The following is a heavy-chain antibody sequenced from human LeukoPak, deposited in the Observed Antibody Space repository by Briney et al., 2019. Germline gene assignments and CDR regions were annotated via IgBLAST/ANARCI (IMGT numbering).Heavy chain of an antibody. D-gene: IGHD6-19*01. CDR1: GFTFSTYW. V-gene: IGHV3-74*01. CDR3: AGAKPLYSSGLDY. CDR2: INGDGTRT. Sequence: GGSLRLSCAASGFTFSTYWMSWVRQAPGKGLEWVSRINGDGTRTDYADSVKGLFTISRDNAKNTLYLQMNSLRAEDTAVYYCAGAKPLYSSGLDYWGQGTLVTVSS. J-gene: IGHJ4*02.